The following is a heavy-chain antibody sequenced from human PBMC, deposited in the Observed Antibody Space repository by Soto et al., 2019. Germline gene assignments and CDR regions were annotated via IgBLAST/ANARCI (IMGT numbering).Heavy chain of an antibody. CDR2: IYYSGST. Sequence: QLQLQESGPGLAKPSETLSLIWTVSGGSISSTSYYWGWIRQPPGKGLEWIGNIYYSGSTSYNSSLKSRVTISVDASKNQFSLKLSSVTAADTALYYCARLTVSRGFAYWGQGTLVSVSS. CDR1: GGSISSTSYY. V-gene: IGHV4-39*01. J-gene: IGHJ4*02. D-gene: IGHD4-17*01. CDR3: ARLTVSRGFAY.